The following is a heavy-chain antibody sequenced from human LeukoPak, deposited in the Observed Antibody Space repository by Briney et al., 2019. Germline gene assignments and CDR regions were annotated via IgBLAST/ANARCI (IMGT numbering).Heavy chain of an antibody. CDR2: ISYDGSNK. D-gene: IGHD3-22*01. CDR1: GFTSSSYA. V-gene: IGHV3-30-3*01. J-gene: IGHJ5*02. Sequence: GGSLRPSCAASGFTSSSYAMHWVRQAPGKGLEWVAVISYDGSNKYYADSVKGRFTISRDNSKNTLYLQMNSLRAEDTAVYYCARDLARSGYYYHWGQGTLVTVSS. CDR3: ARDLARSGYYYH.